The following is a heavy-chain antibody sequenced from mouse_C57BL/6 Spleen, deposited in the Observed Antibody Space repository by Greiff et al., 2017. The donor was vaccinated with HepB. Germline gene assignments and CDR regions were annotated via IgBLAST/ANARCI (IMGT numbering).Heavy chain of an antibody. J-gene: IGHJ2*01. CDR3: ARGRTVFDY. CDR2: IRNKANGYTT. D-gene: IGHD4-1*01. Sequence: EVQLVESGGGLVQPGGSLSLSCAASGFTFTDYYMSWVRQPPGKALEWLGFIRNKANGYTTEYSASVKGRFTISRDNSQSILYLQMNALRAEDSATYYCARGRTVFDYWGQGTTLTVSS. V-gene: IGHV7-3*01. CDR1: GFTFTDYY.